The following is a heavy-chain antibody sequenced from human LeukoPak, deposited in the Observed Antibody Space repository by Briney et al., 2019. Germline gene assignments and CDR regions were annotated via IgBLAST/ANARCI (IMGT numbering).Heavy chain of an antibody. D-gene: IGHD3-22*01. CDR1: GFTFSSYA. CDR2: ISYDGSNK. CDR3: ARDDYYDSLPGYFDY. V-gene: IGHV3-30-3*01. J-gene: IGHJ4*02. Sequence: PGGSLRLSCAASGFTFSSYAMHWVRQAPGKGLEWVAVISYDGSNKYYADSVKDRFTISRDNSKNTLYLQMNSLRAEDTAVYYCARDDYYDSLPGYFDYWGQGTLVTVSS.